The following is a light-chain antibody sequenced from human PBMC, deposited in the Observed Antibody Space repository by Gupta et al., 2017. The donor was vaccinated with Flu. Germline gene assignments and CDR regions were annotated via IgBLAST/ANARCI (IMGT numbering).Light chain of an antibody. Sequence: EIVMTQSPATLSVSPGERVTLSCRASHTVYSNLAWYQQKPGQAPRLVIYGASTRATGIPTRFSGSGSGTEFTLTISSRQSEDFAVYYCQQYGDWPPWTFGQGTRVEIK. V-gene: IGKV3-15*01. CDR3: QQYGDWPPWT. J-gene: IGKJ1*01. CDR2: GAS. CDR1: HTVYSN.